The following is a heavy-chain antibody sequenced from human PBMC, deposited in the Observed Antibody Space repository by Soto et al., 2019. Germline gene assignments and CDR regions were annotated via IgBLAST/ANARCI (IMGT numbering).Heavy chain of an antibody. J-gene: IGHJ4*02. Sequence: EVQLVESGGGLVQPGRSLRLSCAASGFTFDDYAMHWVRQAPGKGLEWVSGISWNSGSIGYADSVKGRFTISRDNAKNSLYLQMNSLRAEDTALYYCAKDIGTGSGYDFWSLFDYWGQGTLVTVSS. V-gene: IGHV3-9*01. CDR2: ISWNSGSI. CDR1: GFTFDDYA. D-gene: IGHD5-12*01. CDR3: AKDIGTGSGYDFWSLFDY.